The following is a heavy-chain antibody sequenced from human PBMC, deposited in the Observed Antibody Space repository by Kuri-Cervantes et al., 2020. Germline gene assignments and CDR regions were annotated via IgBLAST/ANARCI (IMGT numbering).Heavy chain of an antibody. D-gene: IGHD6-19*01. V-gene: IGHV3-21*01. Sequence: GESLKISCAASGFTFSSYSMNWVRQAPGKGLEWASCVKSNWTIYYADSVKGRFTISRDNAKNTVYLHMESLRAEDTAVYYCARVKQWLPDYWGQGTLVTVSS. CDR1: GFTFSSYS. J-gene: IGHJ4*02. CDR2: VKSNWTI. CDR3: ARVKQWLPDY.